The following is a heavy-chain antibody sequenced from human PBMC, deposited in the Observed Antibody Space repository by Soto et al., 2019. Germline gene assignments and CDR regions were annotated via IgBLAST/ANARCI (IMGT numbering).Heavy chain of an antibody. Sequence: EVQLVESGGGLVQPGGSLRLSCAASGFTFSSYSMNWVRQAPGKGLEWVSYISSSSSTIYYADSVKGRFIISRDNAKNSLYLQVSTLRAEDTAVYYCARSTFCTGASCYVDYWGQGTLVTVSS. J-gene: IGHJ4*02. D-gene: IGHD2-15*01. CDR3: ARSTFCTGASCYVDY. CDR1: GFTFSSYS. V-gene: IGHV3-48*01. CDR2: ISSSSSTI.